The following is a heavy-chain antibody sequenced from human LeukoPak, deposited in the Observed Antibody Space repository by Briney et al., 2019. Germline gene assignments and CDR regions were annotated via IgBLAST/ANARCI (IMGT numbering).Heavy chain of an antibody. CDR1: GGSISRYY. J-gene: IGHJ4*02. CDR3: ARSNGWYHFDY. CDR2: IYYIGSP. D-gene: IGHD6-19*01. V-gene: IGHV4-59*01. Sequence: PSETLSLTCTVSGGSISRYYWSWIRQPPGKGLEWIGYIYYIGSPNYNPSLKSRVTISVDTSKSQFSLKLSSVTAADTAMYYCARSNGWYHFDYWGQGTLVTVSS.